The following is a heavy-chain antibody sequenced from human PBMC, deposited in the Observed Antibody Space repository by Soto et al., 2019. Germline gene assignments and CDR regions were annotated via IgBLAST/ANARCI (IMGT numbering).Heavy chain of an antibody. Sequence: SVKVSWKASGGTFSSYAISWVRQAPGQGLEWMGGIIPIFGTANYAQKFQGRVTITADESTSTAYMELSSLRSEDTAVYYCAKNSYGYDYYYGMDVWGQGTTVTVSS. CDR1: GGTFSSYA. D-gene: IGHD5-18*01. V-gene: IGHV1-69*13. CDR3: AKNSYGYDYYYGMDV. J-gene: IGHJ6*02. CDR2: IIPIFGTA.